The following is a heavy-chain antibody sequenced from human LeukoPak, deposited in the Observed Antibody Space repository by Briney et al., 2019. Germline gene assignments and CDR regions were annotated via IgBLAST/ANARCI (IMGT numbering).Heavy chain of an antibody. J-gene: IGHJ5*02. CDR2: IIPVFGTA. CDR3: ARDYKLGDYTWEVWFDP. CDR1: GGTFSSYA. D-gene: IGHD4-17*01. V-gene: IGHV1-69*06. Sequence: ASVKVSCKASGGTFSSYAINWVRQAPGQGLEWMGEIIPVFGTAKYAQRFQGRVTITADKSTSTAYMELSSLRAEDTAVYYCARDYKLGDYTWEVWFDPWGQGTLVTVSS.